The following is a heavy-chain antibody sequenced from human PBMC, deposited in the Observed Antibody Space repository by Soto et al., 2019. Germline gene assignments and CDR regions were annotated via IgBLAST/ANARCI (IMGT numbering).Heavy chain of an antibody. CDR3: AKVITKDLSYWYGMDV. J-gene: IGHJ6*02. V-gene: IGHV3-23*01. CDR2: ISGSGTS. Sequence: GGSLRLSCAASGFTFSSYPMVWVRQAPGKGLESISSISGSGTSYYADSVKGRFTIFRDNSENTLYLQMNSLRAEDTAVYYCAKVITKDLSYWYGMDVWGQGNTVTVSS. D-gene: IGHD2-15*01. CDR1: GFTFSSYP.